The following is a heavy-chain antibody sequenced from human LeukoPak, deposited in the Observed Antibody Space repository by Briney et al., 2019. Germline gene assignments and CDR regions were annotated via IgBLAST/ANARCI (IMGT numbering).Heavy chain of an antibody. CDR2: IYYSGST. Sequence: KPSETLSLTCTVSGGSISSSTYYWGWIRQPPGKGLEWIGSIYYSGSTYYNPSPKSRVTISVDTSKNQFSLKLSSVTAADTAVYYCASLGRSTVTTTRDYWGQGTLVTVSS. CDR1: GGSISSSTYY. V-gene: IGHV4-39*01. CDR3: ASLGRSTVTTTRDY. D-gene: IGHD4-17*01. J-gene: IGHJ4*02.